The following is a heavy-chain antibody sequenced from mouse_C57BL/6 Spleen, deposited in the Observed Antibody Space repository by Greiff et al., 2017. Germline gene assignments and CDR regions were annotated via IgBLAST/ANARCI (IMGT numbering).Heavy chain of an antibody. J-gene: IGHJ4*01. Sequence: DVMLVESGEGLVKPGGSLKLSCAASGFTFSSYAMSWVRQTPEKRLEWVAYISSGGDYIYYGDTVKGRFTISRNNARNTLYLQMSILKSEDTAMYYCTSAPSKWAMDYWGQGTSVTVSS. CDR1: GFTFSSYA. CDR3: TSAPSKWAMDY. CDR2: ISSGGDYI. V-gene: IGHV5-9-1*02. D-gene: IGHD2-5*01.